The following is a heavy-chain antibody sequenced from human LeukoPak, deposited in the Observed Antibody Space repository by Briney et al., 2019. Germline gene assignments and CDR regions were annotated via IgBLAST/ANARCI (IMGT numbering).Heavy chain of an antibody. CDR2: INHSGST. CDR1: GGSISSYY. V-gene: IGHV4-34*01. CDR3: ARGPYSSGWYYWFDP. D-gene: IGHD6-19*01. Sequence: PSETLSLTCTVSGGSISSYYWSWIRQPPGKGLEWIGEINHSGSTNYNPSLKSRVTISVDTSKNQFSLKLSSVTAADTAVYYCARGPYSSGWYYWFDPWGQGTLVTVSS. J-gene: IGHJ5*02.